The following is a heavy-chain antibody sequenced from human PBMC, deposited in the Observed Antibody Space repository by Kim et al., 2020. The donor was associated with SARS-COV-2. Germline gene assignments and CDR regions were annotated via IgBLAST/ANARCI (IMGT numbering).Heavy chain of an antibody. V-gene: IGHV4-34*01. CDR1: GGSFSGYY. CDR3: ARVLLAYTAMAYPGGYNWFDP. CDR2: INHSGST. D-gene: IGHD5-18*01. J-gene: IGHJ5*02. Sequence: SETLSLTCAVYGGSFSGYYWSWIRQPPGKGLEWIGEINHSGSTNYNPSLKSRVTISVDTSKNQFSLKLSSVTAADTAVYYCARVLLAYTAMAYPGGYNWFDPWGQGTLVTVSS.